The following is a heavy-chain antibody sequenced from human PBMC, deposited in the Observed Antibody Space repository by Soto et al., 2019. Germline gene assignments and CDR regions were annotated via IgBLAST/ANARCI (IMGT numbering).Heavy chain of an antibody. Sequence: GSLSLSCAASGFTFSSYGMHWVRQAPGKGLEWVAVIWYDGSNKYYADSVKGRFTISRDNSKNTLYLQMNSLRAEDTAVYYCAREGDIVVVPAPIPYLDYWGQGTLVTVSA. CDR1: GFTFSSYG. J-gene: IGHJ4*02. CDR2: IWYDGSNK. D-gene: IGHD2-2*02. V-gene: IGHV3-33*01. CDR3: AREGDIVVVPAPIPYLDY.